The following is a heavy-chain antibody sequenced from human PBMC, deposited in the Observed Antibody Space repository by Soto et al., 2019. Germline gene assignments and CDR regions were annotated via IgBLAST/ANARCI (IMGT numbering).Heavy chain of an antibody. D-gene: IGHD4-4*01. CDR3: ARGPRGPHSNYDYYYYYMDV. J-gene: IGHJ6*03. CDR2: INWNGGST. V-gene: IGHV3-20*01. Sequence: GGSLRLSCAASGFTFDDYGMSWVRQAPGKGLEWVSGINWNGGSTGYADSVKGRFTISRDNAKNSLYLQMNSLRAEDTALYHCARGPRGPHSNYDYYYYYMDVWGKGTTVTVSS. CDR1: GFTFDDYG.